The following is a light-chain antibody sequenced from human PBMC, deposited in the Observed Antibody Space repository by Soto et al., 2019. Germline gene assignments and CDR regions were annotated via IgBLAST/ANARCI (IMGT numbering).Light chain of an antibody. CDR1: QDISNY. J-gene: IGKJ3*01. CDR2: DAS. V-gene: IGKV1-33*01. Sequence: DIQMTQSPSSLSASVRDRVTITCQASQDISNYLNWYQQKPWKAPKLLICDASNLEPGVPSRFSGSGSGTDFTFTISSLQPEDIATYYCQQYDHLPFTFGPGTKVDIK. CDR3: QQYDHLPFT.